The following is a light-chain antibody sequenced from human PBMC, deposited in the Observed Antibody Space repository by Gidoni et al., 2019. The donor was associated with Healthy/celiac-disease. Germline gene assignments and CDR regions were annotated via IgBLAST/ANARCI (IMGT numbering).Light chain of an antibody. CDR2: DAS. V-gene: IGKV1-33*01. CDR3: QQYDNTPFT. Sequence: DIQMTQSPSSLSASVGDRVTITCQASQDISNYLNWYQQKPGKAPKLLIYDASNLQTGVPSRFSGSGSGTDFTFTISSLQPEDIATYYCQQYDNTPFTFXGXTKVEIK. J-gene: IGKJ4*01. CDR1: QDISNY.